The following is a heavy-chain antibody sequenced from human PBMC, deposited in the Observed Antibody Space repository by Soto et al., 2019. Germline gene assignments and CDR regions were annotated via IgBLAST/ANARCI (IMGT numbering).Heavy chain of an antibody. CDR3: ARLQAAAGDNDLTFDY. V-gene: IGHV5-10-1*01. CDR1: GYSFTRYW. J-gene: IGHJ4*02. D-gene: IGHD6-13*01. Sequence: RGEALKISGECSGYSFTRYWIIWVRQMPGKGLEWMGRIDPSDSYTNYSPSFQGHVTISADKSISTAYLQWSSLKASDTAMYYCARLQAAAGDNDLTFDYWGQGTLVTVSS. CDR2: IDPSDSYT.